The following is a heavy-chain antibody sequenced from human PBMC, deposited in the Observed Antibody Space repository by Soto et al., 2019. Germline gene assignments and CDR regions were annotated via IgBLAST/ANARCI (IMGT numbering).Heavy chain of an antibody. V-gene: IGHV3-53*01. D-gene: IGHD2-21*02. J-gene: IGHJ6*02. CDR3: ARESDWYYYGMDV. CDR2: IYSGGST. CDR1: GFTVSSNY. Sequence: GGSLRLSCAASGFTVSSNYMSWVRQAPGKGLEWVSVIYSGGSTYYADSVKGRFTISRDNPKNTLYLQMNSLRAEDTAVYYCARESDWYYYGMDVWGQGTTVTVSS.